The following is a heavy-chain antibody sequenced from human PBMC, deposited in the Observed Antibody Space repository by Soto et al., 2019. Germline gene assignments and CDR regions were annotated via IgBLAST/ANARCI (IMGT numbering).Heavy chain of an antibody. D-gene: IGHD3-22*01. Sequence: PSETLSLTCTVSGGSISSGDYYWSWIRQPPGKGLEWIGYIYYSGSTYYNPSLKSRVTISVDTSKNQFSLKLSSVTAADTAVYYCARDNGADYYDSSGNDAFDIWGQGTMVTVS. CDR2: IYYSGST. CDR1: GGSISSGDYY. V-gene: IGHV4-30-4*01. CDR3: ARDNGADYYDSSGNDAFDI. J-gene: IGHJ3*02.